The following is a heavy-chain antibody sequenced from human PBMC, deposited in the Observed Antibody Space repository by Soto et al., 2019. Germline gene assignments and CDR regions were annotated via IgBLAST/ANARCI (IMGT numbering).Heavy chain of an antibody. D-gene: IGHD6-6*01. Sequence: VESLKISCKGSGYSFTSYWIGWVRQMPGKGLEWMGSIYPGDSDTRYSPSCQGQVTISANKSISTAYLPWSSLKASDTAMYYCARLGIAARPGPVNHYFDDWGQGTLVTVSS. V-gene: IGHV5-51*01. CDR2: IYPGDSDT. CDR3: ARLGIAARPGPVNHYFDD. J-gene: IGHJ4*02. CDR1: GYSFTSYW.